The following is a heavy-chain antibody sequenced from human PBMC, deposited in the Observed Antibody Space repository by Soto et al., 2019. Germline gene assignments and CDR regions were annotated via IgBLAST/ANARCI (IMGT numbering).Heavy chain of an antibody. CDR1: GFTFSSYA. D-gene: IGHD2-2*02. CDR2: ISGSGGST. Sequence: EVQLVESGGGLVKPGGSLRLSCAASGFTFSSYAMSWVRQAPGKGLEWVSAISGSGGSTYYADSVKGRFTISRDNSKNTLYLQMNSLRAEDTAVYYCAKGEGNIVVVPAAIYWVYWGQGTLVTVSS. V-gene: IGHV3-23*04. CDR3: AKGEGNIVVVPAAIYWVY. J-gene: IGHJ4*02.